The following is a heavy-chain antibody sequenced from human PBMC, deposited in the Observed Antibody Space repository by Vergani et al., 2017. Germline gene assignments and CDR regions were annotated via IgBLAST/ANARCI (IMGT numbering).Heavy chain of an antibody. D-gene: IGHD2-2*02. Sequence: QVQLVQSGAEVKKPGSSVKVSCKASGGTFSSYTISWVRQAPGQGLEWMGRIIPILGIANYAQKFQGRVTITADKSTSTAYMELSSLRSEETAVYYCARXGEGYCSSTSCYRWFDPWGQGTLVTVSS. J-gene: IGHJ5*02. CDR3: ARXGEGYCSSTSCYRWFDP. CDR1: GGTFSSYT. CDR2: IIPILGIA. V-gene: IGHV1-69*04.